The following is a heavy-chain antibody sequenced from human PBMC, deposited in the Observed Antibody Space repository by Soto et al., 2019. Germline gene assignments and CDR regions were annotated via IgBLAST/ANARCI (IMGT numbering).Heavy chain of an antibody. Sequence: EVQLLESGGGLVQPGGSLRLSCAASGFTFSSYAMSWVRQAPGKGLEWVSAFSGSGGSTYYADSVKGRFTISRDNSKNTLYLQMNGLRAEDTAVYYCAKKVQRRPIGGMDVWGQGTTVTVSS. CDR1: GFTFSSYA. CDR3: AKKVQRRPIGGMDV. D-gene: IGHD1-1*01. CDR2: FSGSGGST. J-gene: IGHJ6*02. V-gene: IGHV3-23*01.